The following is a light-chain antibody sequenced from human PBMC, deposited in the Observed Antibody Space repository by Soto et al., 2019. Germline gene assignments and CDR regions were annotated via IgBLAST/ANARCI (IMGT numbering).Light chain of an antibody. V-gene: IGLV1-40*01. J-gene: IGLJ3*02. CDR3: QSYDSSLSAWV. CDR2: RNN. Sequence: QSALTQPPSVSGAPGQRVTISCTGSSSNIGADYDVHWYQQVPGTAPKLLINRNNNRPSGVPDRFSDSKSGTSASLAITGLQAEDEPDYYCQSYDSSLSAWVFGGGTKVTVL. CDR1: SSNIGADYD.